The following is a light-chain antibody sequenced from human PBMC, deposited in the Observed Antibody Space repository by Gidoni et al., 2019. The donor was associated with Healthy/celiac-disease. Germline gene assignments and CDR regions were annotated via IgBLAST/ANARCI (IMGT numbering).Light chain of an antibody. CDR2: DAS. J-gene: IGKJ2*01. CDR3: QQYDNLPRT. CDR1: QDMSKY. V-gene: IGKV1-33*01. Sequence: DLQMTQSPSSLSASLGDRVTITCQASQDMSKYLNWYKQKPGKAPKILIYDASNLETGVRSRFSGIGSGTDFTVTISSLQPEDIATYYCQQYDNLPRTFGQGTKLEIK.